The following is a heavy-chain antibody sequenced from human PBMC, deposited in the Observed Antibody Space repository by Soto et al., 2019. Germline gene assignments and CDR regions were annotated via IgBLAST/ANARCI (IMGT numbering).Heavy chain of an antibody. Sequence: ASVKVSCNASGYTFTGYYMHWVRQAPGQGLEWMGWINPNSGGTNYAQKFQGWVTMTRDTSISTAYMELSRLRSDDTAVYYCARAGSGSGWYVSWLDPWGQGTLVTVSS. CDR1: GYTFTGYY. D-gene: IGHD6-19*01. V-gene: IGHV1-2*04. J-gene: IGHJ5*02. CDR2: INPNSGGT. CDR3: ARAGSGSGWYVSWLDP.